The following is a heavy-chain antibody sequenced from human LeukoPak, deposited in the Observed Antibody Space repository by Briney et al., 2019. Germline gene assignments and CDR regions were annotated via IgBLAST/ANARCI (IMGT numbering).Heavy chain of an antibody. D-gene: IGHD2-2*02. Sequence: GGSLRLSCAASGFTFSNAWMSWVRQAPGKGLEWVANIKQDGSEKYYVDSVKGRFTISRDNAKNSLYLQMNSLRAEDTAVYYCAIDCGTSCYMGGYWGQGTLVTVSS. CDR3: AIDCGTSCYMGGY. CDR1: GFTFSNAW. J-gene: IGHJ4*02. CDR2: IKQDGSEK. V-gene: IGHV3-7*01.